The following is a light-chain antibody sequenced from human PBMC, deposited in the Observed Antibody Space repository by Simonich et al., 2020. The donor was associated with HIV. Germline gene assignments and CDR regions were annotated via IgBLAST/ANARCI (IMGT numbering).Light chain of an antibody. CDR1: QSILYSSNNKNH. V-gene: IGKV4-1*01. CDR3: QQYYSTPFT. CDR2: WAS. J-gene: IGKJ3*01. Sequence: DILMTQSPDSLAVSLGERATINCKSSQSILYSSNNKNHLAWYQQKPGHPPRLLLYWASTRESGVPDRFSGSGSGADFTLTISSLQAEDVAVYYCQQYYSTPFTFGPGTKVDIK.